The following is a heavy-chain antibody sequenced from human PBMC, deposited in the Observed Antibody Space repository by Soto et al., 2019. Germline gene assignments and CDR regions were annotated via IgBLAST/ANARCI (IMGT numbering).Heavy chain of an antibody. CDR3: AKDHPTTVVTPRLNIDY. D-gene: IGHD4-17*01. Sequence: QVQLVESGGGVVQPGRSLRLSCAASGFTFSSYGMHWVRQAPGKGLEWVAVISYDGSNKYYADSVKGRFTISRDNSKNTLYLQMNSLRAEDTAVYYCAKDHPTTVVTPRLNIDYWGQGTLVTVSS. CDR2: ISYDGSNK. V-gene: IGHV3-30*18. CDR1: GFTFSSYG. J-gene: IGHJ4*02.